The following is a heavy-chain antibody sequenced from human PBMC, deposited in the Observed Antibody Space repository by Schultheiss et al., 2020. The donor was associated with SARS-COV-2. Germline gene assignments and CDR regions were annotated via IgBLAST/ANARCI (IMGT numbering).Heavy chain of an antibody. J-gene: IGHJ6*02. D-gene: IGHD3-10*01. CDR3: ARSGGMDV. Sequence: GGSLRLSCAASGFALNSAWMNWVRQAPGKGLEWVANIKPDGSEQNYVDSLKGRFTISRDNAEKSLYLQLNSLRVEDTAVYYCARSGGMDVWGQGTTVTVSS. CDR1: GFALNSAW. V-gene: IGHV3-7*01. CDR2: IKPDGSEQ.